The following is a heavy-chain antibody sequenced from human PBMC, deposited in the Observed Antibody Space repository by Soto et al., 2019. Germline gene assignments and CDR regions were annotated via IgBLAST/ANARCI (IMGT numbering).Heavy chain of an antibody. CDR2: IYYSGGT. CDR3: AREGNYYCGSGSYYYPRFGMDV. Sequence: SETLSLTCTVSGGSISSYYWSWIRQPPGKGLEWIGDIYYSGGTNYNPSLKSRVTISVYTSKNQFSLKLSSVTAADTAVYYCAREGNYYCGSGSYYYPRFGMDVWGQGTTVTVSS. D-gene: IGHD3-10*01. CDR1: GGSISSYY. V-gene: IGHV4-59*01. J-gene: IGHJ6*02.